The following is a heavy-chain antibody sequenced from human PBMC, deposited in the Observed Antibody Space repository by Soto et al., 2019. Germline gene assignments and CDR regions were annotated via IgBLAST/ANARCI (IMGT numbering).Heavy chain of an antibody. D-gene: IGHD5-12*01. Sequence: QVQLQESGPGLVKPSETLSLTCSVSGGSINSNFWSWIRQPPGKGLEWLGYIYSTGSTTYSPSLKSRVTISVNTSKHPFSLKLNSVTAADTAVYYCARGGWLRSGYGFDYGCQGTLVTVSS. V-gene: IGHV4-4*08. CDR2: IYSTGST. J-gene: IGHJ4*02. CDR1: GGSINSNF. CDR3: ARGGWLRSGYGFDY.